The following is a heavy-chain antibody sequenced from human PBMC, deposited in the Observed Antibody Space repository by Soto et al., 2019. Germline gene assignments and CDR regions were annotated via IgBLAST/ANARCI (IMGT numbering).Heavy chain of an antibody. J-gene: IGHJ4*02. CDR2: IYDSGNT. V-gene: IGHV4-30-4*01. CDR1: GGSISDGAYY. Sequence: QVQLQESGPGLVKPSQTLSLTCTVSGGSISDGAYYWSWIRQPPGKGLEWIGHIYDSGNTYNNPPVKRLLTISVDTSKNHFSLNLNSVTAADTAVYYCASGLSGDKVDQWGQGTLVTVSS. CDR3: ASGLSGDKVDQ. D-gene: IGHD2-21*01.